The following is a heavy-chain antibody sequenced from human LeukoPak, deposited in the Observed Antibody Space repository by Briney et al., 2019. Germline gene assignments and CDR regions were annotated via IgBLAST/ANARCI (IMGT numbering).Heavy chain of an antibody. J-gene: IGHJ6*03. D-gene: IGHD6-19*01. CDR1: GGSFSGYY. V-gene: IGHV4-34*01. CDR3: ARGYHSVAGTHFYYYYYYMDV. CDR2: SNHSGST. Sequence: SETLSLTCAVYGGSFSGYYCSWIRQPPAKGLDWMGVSNHSGSTNYNPSLKSRVSISVDTSKNQFSLKLSSVTAADTAVYYCARGYHSVAGTHFYYYYYYMDVWGKGTTVTVSS.